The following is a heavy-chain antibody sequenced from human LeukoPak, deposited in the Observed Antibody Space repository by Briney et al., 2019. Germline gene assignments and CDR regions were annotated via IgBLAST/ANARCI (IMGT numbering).Heavy chain of an antibody. CDR1: GFTFSNHA. D-gene: IGHD3-3*01. CDR2: ISGSGSSSGVT. CDR3: AKVRENTVFGVNSLFDY. J-gene: IGHJ4*02. Sequence: GGSLRLSCAASGFTFSNHALSWVRQAPGKGLEWVSVISGSGSSSGVTSYADSVKGRFTISRDNSKNTLYLQMTSLKAEDTAVYYCAKVRENTVFGVNSLFDYWGQGTLVTVSS. V-gene: IGHV3-23*01.